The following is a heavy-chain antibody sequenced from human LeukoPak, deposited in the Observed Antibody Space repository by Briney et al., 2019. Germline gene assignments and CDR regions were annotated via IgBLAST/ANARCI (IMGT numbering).Heavy chain of an antibody. D-gene: IGHD6-19*01. J-gene: IGHJ4*02. V-gene: IGHV3-74*01. CDR3: ARGVAVAGPFDY. CDR1: GFTFSSYS. CDR2: INSDGSST. Sequence: GGPLRLSCAASGFTFSSYSMNWVRQAPGKGLVWVSRINSDGSSTSYADSVKGRFTISRDNAKNTLYLQMNSLRAEDTAVYYCARGVAVAGPFDYWGQGTLVTVSS.